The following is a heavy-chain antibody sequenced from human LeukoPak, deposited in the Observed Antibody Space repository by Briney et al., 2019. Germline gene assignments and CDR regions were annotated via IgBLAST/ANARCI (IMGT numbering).Heavy chain of an antibody. V-gene: IGHV3-7*01. Sequence: SLRLSCAASGFTFSSYWMSWVRQAPGKGLEWVANIKQDGSEKYYVDSEKGRFTISRDNAKNSLYLQMNSLRAEDTAVYYCARDSPYYYYMDVWGKGTTVTVSS. CDR3: ARDSPYYYYMDV. CDR2: IKQDGSEK. CDR1: GFTFSSYW. J-gene: IGHJ6*03.